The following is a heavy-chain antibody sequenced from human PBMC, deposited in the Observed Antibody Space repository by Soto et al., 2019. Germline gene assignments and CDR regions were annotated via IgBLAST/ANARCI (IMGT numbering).Heavy chain of an antibody. J-gene: IGHJ3*02. V-gene: IGHV4-39*01. Sequence: SETLSLTCTVSGGSISSSSYYWGWIRQPPGKGLEWIGSIYYSGSTYYNPSLKSRVTISVDTSKNQFSLKLSSVTAADTAVYYCASRGSMVRGVNKLLDIWGQGTMVTVS. CDR3: ASRGSMVRGVNKLLDI. CDR2: IYYSGST. CDR1: GGSISSSSYY. D-gene: IGHD3-10*01.